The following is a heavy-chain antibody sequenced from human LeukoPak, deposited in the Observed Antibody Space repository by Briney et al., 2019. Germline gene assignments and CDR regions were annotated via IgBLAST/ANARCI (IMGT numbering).Heavy chain of an antibody. CDR2: IYTSGST. CDR3: ARCPIPRYSSSWDYYYYYMDV. CDR1: GGSISSYY. Sequence: SETLSLTSTVSGGSISSYYWSWIRQPAGKGLEWIGRIYTSGSTNYNPSLKSRVTMSVDTSKNQFSLKLSSVTAADTAVYYCARCPIPRYSSSWDYYYYYMDVWGKGTTVTVSS. V-gene: IGHV4-4*07. J-gene: IGHJ6*03. D-gene: IGHD6-13*01.